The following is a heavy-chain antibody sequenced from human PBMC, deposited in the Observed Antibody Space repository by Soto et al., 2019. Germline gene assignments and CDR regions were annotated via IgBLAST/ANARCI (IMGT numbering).Heavy chain of an antibody. D-gene: IGHD2-15*01. J-gene: IGHJ4*02. V-gene: IGHV3-74*01. CDR3: VRTSLVVAAATREDY. CDR2: INSDGSST. Sequence: EVPLVDSGGGLVQPGGSLRLSCAASGFTFSSYWMHWVRQAPGKGLVWVSRINSDGSSTSYADSVKGRFTISRDNAKNTLYLQMNSLRAEDTAVYYCVRTSLVVAAATREDYWGQGTLVTFSS. CDR1: GFTFSSYW.